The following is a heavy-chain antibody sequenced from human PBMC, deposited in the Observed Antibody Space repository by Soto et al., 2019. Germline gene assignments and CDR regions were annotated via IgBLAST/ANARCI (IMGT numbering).Heavy chain of an antibody. CDR2: ISPYNGKT. CDR3: ARDYSSGWSTNFWGKGENWFDP. J-gene: IGHJ5*02. D-gene: IGHD6-19*01. CDR1: GYTFTIYG. V-gene: IGHV1-18*01. Sequence: QVQLVQSGAEVKKPGASVKVSCKTSGYTFTIYGISWVRQAPGQGLEWMGWISPYNGKTNYAQKVQGRVTMTTDTSTSTAYMELRSLRSDDTAVYYCARDYSSGWSTNFWGKGENWFDPWGQGTLVTVSS.